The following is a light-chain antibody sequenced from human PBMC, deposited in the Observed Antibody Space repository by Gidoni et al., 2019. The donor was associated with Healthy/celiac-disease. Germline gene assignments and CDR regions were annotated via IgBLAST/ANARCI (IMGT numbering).Light chain of an antibody. CDR2: GAS. CDR1: QSVSSSY. CDR3: QQYGSSPTIT. Sequence: EIVLTQSPGTLSLSPGERDTLSCRASQSVSSSYLAWYQQKPGQAPRLLIYGASSRATGIPDRFSGSGSGTDFTLTISRLEPEDFAVYYCQQYGSSPTITFGPGTKVDIK. V-gene: IGKV3-20*01. J-gene: IGKJ3*01.